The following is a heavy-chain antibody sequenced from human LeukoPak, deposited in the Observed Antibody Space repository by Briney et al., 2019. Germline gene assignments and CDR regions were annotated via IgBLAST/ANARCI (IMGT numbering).Heavy chain of an antibody. D-gene: IGHD1-26*01. CDR1: GYTFTGYY. CDR2: INPNSGGT. J-gene: IGHJ4*02. V-gene: IGHV1-2*02. Sequence: ASVKVSCKASGYTFTGYYMHWVRQAPGQGLEWMGWINPNSGGTNYAQKFQGRVTMTRDTSISTAYMELSRLRSDDTAVYYCARVVWESGSYYIDYWGQETLVTVSS. CDR3: ARVVWESGSYYIDY.